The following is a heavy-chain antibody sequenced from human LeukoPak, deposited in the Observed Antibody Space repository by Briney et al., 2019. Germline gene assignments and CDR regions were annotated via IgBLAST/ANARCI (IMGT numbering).Heavy chain of an antibody. Sequence: GGFLRLSCAASGFSVSSNHMSWVRQAPGKGLEWVSVIYSGGSTYYTDSVKGRFTISRDNSKNTLYLQMNSLRAEDTAVYYCARSYSSNWLFDYWGQGTLVTVSS. CDR3: ARSYSSNWLFDY. V-gene: IGHV3-53*01. D-gene: IGHD6-13*01. CDR1: GFSVSSNH. CDR2: IYSGGST. J-gene: IGHJ4*02.